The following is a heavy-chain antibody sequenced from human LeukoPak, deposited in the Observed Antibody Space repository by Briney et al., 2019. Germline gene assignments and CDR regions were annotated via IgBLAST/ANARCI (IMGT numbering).Heavy chain of an antibody. V-gene: IGHV3-23*01. D-gene: IGHD3-10*01. CDR1: GFTFSSYA. CDR3: ASIPMVRGVIPQSGYFDY. CDR2: ISGSGGST. J-gene: IGHJ4*02. Sequence: GGSLRLSCAASGFTFSSYAMSWVRQAPGKGLEWASAISGSGGSTYYADSVKGRFTISRDNSKNTLYLQMNSLRAEDTAVYYCASIPMVRGVIPQSGYFDYWGQGTLVTVSS.